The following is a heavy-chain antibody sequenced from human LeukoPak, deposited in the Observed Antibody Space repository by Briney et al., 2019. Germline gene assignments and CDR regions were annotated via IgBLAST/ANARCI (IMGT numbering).Heavy chain of an antibody. V-gene: IGHV3-23*01. J-gene: IGHJ4*02. CDR1: GFTFSSYS. D-gene: IGHD6-13*01. CDR2: MSGSGGST. CDR3: ARDYSAAGYNDY. Sequence: PGGSLRLSCAASGFTFSSYSMSWVRQAPGRGLEWVSAMSGSGGSTYYADSVKGRFTISRDNSKNTLYLQMNSLRAEDTAVYYCARDYSAAGYNDYWGQGTLVTVSS.